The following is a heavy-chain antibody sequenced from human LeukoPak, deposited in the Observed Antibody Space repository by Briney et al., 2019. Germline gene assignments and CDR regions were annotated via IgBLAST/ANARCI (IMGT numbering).Heavy chain of an antibody. Sequence: PGRSLRLSCAASGFTFDDYAMHWVRQAPGKGLEWISGISWNSGSIGYADSVKGRFTISRDNAKNSLYLQMNSLRAEDTALYYCAKDMGAGDQDAFDIWGQGTMVTVSS. CDR1: GFTFDDYA. J-gene: IGHJ3*02. V-gene: IGHV3-9*01. CDR2: ISWNSGSI. CDR3: AKDMGAGDQDAFDI. D-gene: IGHD3-16*01.